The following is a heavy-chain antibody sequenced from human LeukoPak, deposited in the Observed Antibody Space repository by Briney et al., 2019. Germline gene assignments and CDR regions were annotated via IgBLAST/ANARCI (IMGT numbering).Heavy chain of an antibody. CDR1: GFTFGNYA. CDR3: AKASVAIPQYCNS. J-gene: IGHJ5*02. Sequence: GGSLRLSCEASGFTFGNYAMNWVRQAPGKGLEWVSTISGTGSSTYYADSAKGRFTISRDNSRDTLFLQLNSLTAADTAMYFCAKASVAIPQYCNSWGQGTLVTVSS. CDR2: ISGTGSST. D-gene: IGHD2-2*02. V-gene: IGHV3-23*01.